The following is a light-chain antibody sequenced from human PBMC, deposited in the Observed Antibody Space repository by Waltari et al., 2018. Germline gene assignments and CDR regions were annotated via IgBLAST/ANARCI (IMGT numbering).Light chain of an antibody. J-gene: IGLJ2*01. Sequence: QSVLTQPPSVSGAPGQKVTIPCTGGSSNFGAGYDVHWYQQFPGTSPKLLIFGNTSRASGVPGRFSGSRSGTSASLAISGRQSEDEAVYYCQSFDSSLSASVFGGGTKLTVL. V-gene: IGLV1-40*01. CDR3: QSFDSSLSASV. CDR2: GNT. CDR1: SSNFGAGYD.